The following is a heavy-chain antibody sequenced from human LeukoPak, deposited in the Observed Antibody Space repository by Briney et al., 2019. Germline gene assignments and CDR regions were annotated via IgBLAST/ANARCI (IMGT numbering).Heavy chain of an antibody. CDR3: ARDWGPSSSWSRGAFDI. V-gene: IGHV1-69*05. CDR2: IIPIFGTA. CDR1: GGTFSSYA. J-gene: IGHJ3*02. Sequence: GSSVKVSCKASGGTFSSYAISWVRQAPGQGLEWMGGIIPIFGTANYAQKFQGRVTMTRDTSTSTVYMELSSLRSEDTAVYYCARDWGPSSSWSRGAFDIWGQGTMVTVSS. D-gene: IGHD6-13*01.